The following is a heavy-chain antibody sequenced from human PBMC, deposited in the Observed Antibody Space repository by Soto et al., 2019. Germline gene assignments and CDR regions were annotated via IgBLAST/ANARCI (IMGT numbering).Heavy chain of an antibody. CDR1: GGTFSSYA. D-gene: IGHD1-20*01. V-gene: IGHV1-69*01. J-gene: IGHJ6*02. CDR3: ATGYNWNDDVYYYYGMDV. CDR2: IIPIFGTA. Sequence: QVQLGQSGAEVKKPGSSVKVSCKASGGTFSSYAISWVRQAPGQGLEWMGGIIPIFGTANYAQKFQGRVTITADESTSTAYMELSSLRSEDTAVYYCATGYNWNDDVYYYYGMDVWGQGTTVTVSS.